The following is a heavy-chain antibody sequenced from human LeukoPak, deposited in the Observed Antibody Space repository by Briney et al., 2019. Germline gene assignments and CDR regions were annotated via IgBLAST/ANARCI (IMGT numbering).Heavy chain of an antibody. J-gene: IGHJ5*02. CDR3: AKEGVECYDFWSGYYAYNWYDP. Sequence: GGSLRLSCAASGFTFSSYAMSWVRQAPGKGLEWVSAISGSGGSTYYADSVKGRFTISRDNSKNTLYLQMNSLRAEDTAVYYCAKEGVECYDFWSGYYAYNWYDPWGQGTLVTVSS. D-gene: IGHD3-3*01. CDR2: ISGSGGST. V-gene: IGHV3-23*01. CDR1: GFTFSSYA.